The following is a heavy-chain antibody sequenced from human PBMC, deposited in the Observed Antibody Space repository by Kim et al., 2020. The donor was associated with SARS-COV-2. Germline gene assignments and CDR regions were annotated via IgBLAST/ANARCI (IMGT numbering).Heavy chain of an antibody. Sequence: SETLSLTCTVSGGSISTYHWTWIRQPPGKGLEWIGYVSYSGSTNYNPSLKSQVTISIDTSSNQFSLKLSPVTAADTAVYYCARHGDVFGSGWFDPWGQGTLVTVSS. CDR1: GGSISTYH. V-gene: IGHV4-59*08. D-gene: IGHD3-10*01. J-gene: IGHJ5*02. CDR3: ARHGDVFGSGWFDP. CDR2: VSYSGST.